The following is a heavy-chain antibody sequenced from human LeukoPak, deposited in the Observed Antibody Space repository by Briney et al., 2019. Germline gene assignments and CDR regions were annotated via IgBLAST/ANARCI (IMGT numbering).Heavy chain of an antibody. CDR2: ISGSGGST. J-gene: IGHJ4*02. CDR3: AKDCGYGRPFDY. Sequence: PGGSLRLSYAASGFTFSSYAMSSVRQAPGKGLEWVSAISGSGGSTYYADSVNGRFTISRDNSKNTLYLQMNSLRAEDTAVYYCAKDCGYGRPFDYWGQGTLVTVSS. CDR1: GFTFSSYA. V-gene: IGHV3-23*01. D-gene: IGHD3-22*01.